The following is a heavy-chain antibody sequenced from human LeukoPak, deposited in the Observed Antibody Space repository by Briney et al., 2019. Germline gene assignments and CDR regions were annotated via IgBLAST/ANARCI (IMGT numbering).Heavy chain of an antibody. V-gene: IGHV4-34*01. J-gene: IGHJ4*02. CDR2: INHSGST. CDR1: GGSFSGYY. Sequence: SETLSLTCAVYGGSFSGYYWSWIRQPPGKGLEWIGEINHSGSTNYNPSLKSRVTISVDTSKNQFSLKLSSVTAADTAVYYCARFLAAHSAIDYWGQGTLVTVSS. CDR3: ARFLAAHSAIDY.